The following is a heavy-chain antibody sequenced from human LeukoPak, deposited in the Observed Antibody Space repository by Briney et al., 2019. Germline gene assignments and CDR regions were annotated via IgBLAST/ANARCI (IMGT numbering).Heavy chain of an antibody. CDR3: ARSWYYFDW. V-gene: IGHV3-9*01. Sequence: GGSLRLSCAASGFTFDDYAMHWVRQAPGKGLEWVSGISWNSGSIGHADSVKGRFTISRDNAKSSLYLQMNSLRAEDTAFYYCARSWYYFDWWGQGTLVTVSS. J-gene: IGHJ4*02. CDR2: ISWNSGSI. CDR1: GFTFDDYA. D-gene: IGHD6-13*01.